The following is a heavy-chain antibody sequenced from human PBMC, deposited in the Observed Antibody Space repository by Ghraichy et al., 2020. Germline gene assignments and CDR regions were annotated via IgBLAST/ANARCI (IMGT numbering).Heavy chain of an antibody. J-gene: IGHJ5*02. CDR1: GGSFSGYY. D-gene: IGHD6-13*01. Sequence: SETLSLTCAVYGGSFSGYYWSWIRQPPGKGLEWIGEINHSGSTNYNPSLKSRVTISVDTSKNQFSLKLSSVTAADTAVYYCARGESGSSWSPLLNWFDPWGQGTLVTVSS. CDR3: ARGESGSSWSPLLNWFDP. V-gene: IGHV4-34*01. CDR2: INHSGST.